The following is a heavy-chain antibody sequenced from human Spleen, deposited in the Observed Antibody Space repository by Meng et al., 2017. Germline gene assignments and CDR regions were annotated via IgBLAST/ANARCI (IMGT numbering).Heavy chain of an antibody. V-gene: IGHV1-69*01. D-gene: IGHD3-3*01. Sequence: QVQLVQAGAEAEDPGASVKVSFKASGYTLTSYYMDWVRQAPGQGLEWMGGIIPIFGTANYAQKFQGRVTITADESTSTAYMELSSLRSEDTAVYYCARVAYYDFWSGYSSFDYWGQGTLVTVSS. CDR1: GYTLTSYY. CDR2: IIPIFGTA. CDR3: ARVAYYDFWSGYSSFDY. J-gene: IGHJ4*02.